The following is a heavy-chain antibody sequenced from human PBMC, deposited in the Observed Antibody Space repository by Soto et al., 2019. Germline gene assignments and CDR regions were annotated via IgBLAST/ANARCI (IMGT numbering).Heavy chain of an antibody. CDR2: TIPVFNTA. D-gene: IGHD3-10*01. CDR1: GGTLCEHG. J-gene: IGHJ3*02. CDR3: ARVVYGSGNYYTGPSAFDI. Sequence: QVQLEQYGAEVKKPGSSVKISCKASGGTLCEHGVRWLRQAPGQGLEWVGGTIPVFNTAKYAPKFQGRVTIAADKSTNIAYMELGSLISDDTAFYYCARVVYGSGNYYTGPSAFDISGQGTLVIVSS. V-gene: IGHV1-69*06.